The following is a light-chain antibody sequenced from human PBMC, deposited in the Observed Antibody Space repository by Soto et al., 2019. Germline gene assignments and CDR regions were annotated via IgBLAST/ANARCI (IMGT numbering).Light chain of an antibody. V-gene: IGKV3-11*01. J-gene: IGKJ5*01. Sequence: EIVLTQSPATLSLSPGERAILSCRASQSVSTFLAWFQQKPGQPPRLLIYNASNRTTGIPARFSGSGSGTDFTLTIRSLEPEDFAVYYCQQRGDWPPITFGQGTRLEI. CDR1: QSVSTF. CDR3: QQRGDWPPIT. CDR2: NAS.